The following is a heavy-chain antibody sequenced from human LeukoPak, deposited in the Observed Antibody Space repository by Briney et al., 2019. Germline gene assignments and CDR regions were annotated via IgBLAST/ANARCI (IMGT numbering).Heavy chain of an antibody. CDR3: VIDREWLQFHY. CDR2: IRWDGTGT. D-gene: IGHD3-3*01. Sequence: PGGSLRLSCAASGFTFGDYSMHWVRQPPGKGLECVSLIRWDGTGTYYADSVKGRFTISRDNAKNSLYLQMDSLTAEDTAVYYCVIDREWLQFHYWGPGTLVSVSS. V-gene: IGHV3-43*01. J-gene: IGHJ4*02. CDR1: GFTFGDYS.